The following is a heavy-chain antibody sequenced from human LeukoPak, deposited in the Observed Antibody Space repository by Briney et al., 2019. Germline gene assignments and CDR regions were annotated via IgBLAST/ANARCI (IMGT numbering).Heavy chain of an antibody. V-gene: IGHV4-59*01. J-gene: IGHJ1*01. Sequence: SETLSLTCTVSGGSISSYYWSWIRQPPGKGLEWIGYIYYSGSTNYNPSLKSRVTISVDTSKNQSSLKLSSVTAADTAVYYCARDYRLTQLQDWGQGTLVTVSS. D-gene: IGHD1-26*01. CDR3: ARDYRLTQLQD. CDR2: IYYSGST. CDR1: GGSISSYY.